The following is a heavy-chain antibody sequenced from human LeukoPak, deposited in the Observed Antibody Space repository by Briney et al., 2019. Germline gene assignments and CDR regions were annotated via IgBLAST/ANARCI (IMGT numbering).Heavy chain of an antibody. Sequence: SETLSLTCTVSGGSISSYYWSWIRQPPGKGLEWIGYIYYSGSTNYNPSLKSRVTISVDTSKNQFSLKLSSVTAADTAVYYCARRGYYDSSGYHSAFDYWGQGTLVTVSS. J-gene: IGHJ4*02. V-gene: IGHV4-59*08. CDR2: IYYSGST. CDR3: ARRGYYDSSGYHSAFDY. CDR1: GGSISSYY. D-gene: IGHD3-22*01.